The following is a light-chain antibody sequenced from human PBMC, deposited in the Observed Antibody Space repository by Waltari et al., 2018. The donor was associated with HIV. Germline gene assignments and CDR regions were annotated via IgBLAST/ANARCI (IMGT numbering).Light chain of an antibody. Sequence: QSVLTQPPSVSGAPGQRVTISCTGSSSNIGAGYDVHRSQQLPGTAPKLLIYDNNNRPSGVPDRFSGSKSGTSASLAITGLQAEDEADYYCQSYDSSLSGSVFGGGTKLTVL. CDR1: SSNIGAGYD. V-gene: IGLV1-40*01. CDR2: DNN. J-gene: IGLJ3*02. CDR3: QSYDSSLSGSV.